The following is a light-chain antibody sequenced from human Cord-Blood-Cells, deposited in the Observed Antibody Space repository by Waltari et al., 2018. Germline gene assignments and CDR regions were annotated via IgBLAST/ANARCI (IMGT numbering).Light chain of an antibody. V-gene: IGKV3D-15*01. Sequence: EIVMTQSPATLSVSQGERATLSCRASQSVSSTLAWYQQKPGQAPRLPIYGASTRATGIPARFSGSGSGTEFTLTISSLQSEDFAVYYCQQYNNWPPWTFGQGTKVEIK. CDR2: GAS. CDR1: QSVSST. CDR3: QQYNNWPPWT. J-gene: IGKJ1*01.